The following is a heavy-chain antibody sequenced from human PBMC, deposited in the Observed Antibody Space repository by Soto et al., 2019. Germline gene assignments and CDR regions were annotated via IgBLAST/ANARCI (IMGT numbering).Heavy chain of an antibody. Sequence: GGSLRLSCGASGFLFSTSTLNWVRRAPGKGLEWVAEISSRGTDIYYADSVKGRFTISRDNSKNTLYLLLDRVKSDDTAVYFCATLGRADYPPLDAWDQGTLVTVSS. CDR3: ATLGRADYPPLDA. D-gene: IGHD4-17*01. CDR1: GFLFSTST. J-gene: IGHJ5*02. V-gene: IGHV3-30*14. CDR2: ISSRGTDI.